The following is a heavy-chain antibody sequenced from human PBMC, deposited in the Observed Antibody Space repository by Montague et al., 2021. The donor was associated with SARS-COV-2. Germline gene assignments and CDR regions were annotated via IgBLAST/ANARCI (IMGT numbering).Heavy chain of an antibody. CDR3: ARTGYSSGWHSFDY. J-gene: IGHJ4*02. D-gene: IGHD6-19*01. CDR1: GGSISSIYW. CDR2: IYHSGST. Sequence: SETLSLTCVVSGGSISSIYWWSWVRQPPGKGLEWIGEIYHSGSTNYNPSLKSRVIISVDKSKNQFSLKLSSVTAADTAVYYCARTGYSSGWHSFDYWGQGTLVTVSS. V-gene: IGHV4-4*02.